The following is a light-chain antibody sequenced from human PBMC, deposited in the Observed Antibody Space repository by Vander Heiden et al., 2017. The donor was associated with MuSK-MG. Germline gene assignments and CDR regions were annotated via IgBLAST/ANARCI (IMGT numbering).Light chain of an antibody. Sequence: QSALTPPPSASGSPGQSVTISCTGTSSDIGGYDNVSWYQQPPGKAPKVIIYEVVKRPSGVPDRCSGSKSGNTAALTVAELQDEDEADYYCSSFAGTNTLWVFGGGTKLTVL. CDR3: SSFAGTNTLWV. CDR2: EVV. V-gene: IGLV2-8*01. J-gene: IGLJ3*02. CDR1: SSDIGGYDN.